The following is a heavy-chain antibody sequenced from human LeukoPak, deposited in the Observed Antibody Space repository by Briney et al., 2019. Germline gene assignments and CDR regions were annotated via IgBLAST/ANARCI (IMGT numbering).Heavy chain of an antibody. J-gene: IGHJ5*02. Sequence: PSETLSLTCAVSGGSISSNNWWNWVRQPPGKGLEWIGEINHSGSTNYNASLKSRVTISVDTSKNQFSLKLSSATAADTAVYYCARQGRRRQQLVGRWFDPWGQGTLVTVSS. CDR3: ARQGRRRQQLVGRWFDP. D-gene: IGHD6-13*01. CDR1: GGSISSNNW. CDR2: INHSGST. V-gene: IGHV4-4*02.